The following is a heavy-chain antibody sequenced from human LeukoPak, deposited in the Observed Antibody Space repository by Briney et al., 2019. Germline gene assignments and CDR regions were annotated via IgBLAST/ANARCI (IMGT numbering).Heavy chain of an antibody. CDR3: ARRYSSSSSGWFGP. V-gene: IGHV4-59*08. CDR2: IYYSGNT. J-gene: IGHJ5*02. CDR1: GGSITPYY. Sequence: SETLSLTCTVSGGSITPYYWGWIRQPPGKGLEWIGYIYYSGNTNYNSSLKSRVTMSVDTSNNQFSLKLSSLTAADTAVYYCARRYSSSSSGWFGPWGQGTLVTVSS. D-gene: IGHD6-6*01.